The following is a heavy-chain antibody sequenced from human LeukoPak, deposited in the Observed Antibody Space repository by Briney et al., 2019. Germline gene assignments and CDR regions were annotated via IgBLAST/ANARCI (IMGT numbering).Heavy chain of an antibody. CDR2: ITGSGDST. CDR1: GFSFSDYA. CDR3: AKGTLRSCSGARCYPFDY. V-gene: IGHV3-23*01. D-gene: IGHD2-15*01. J-gene: IGHJ4*02. Sequence: GGSLRLSCAASGFSFSDYAMNWVRQAPGKGLEWVSSITGSGDSTYIADSVKGRFTIYRDNSKNTMYTQMNILRAEDTAVYYCAKGTLRSCSGARCYPFDYWGQGTLVNVSS.